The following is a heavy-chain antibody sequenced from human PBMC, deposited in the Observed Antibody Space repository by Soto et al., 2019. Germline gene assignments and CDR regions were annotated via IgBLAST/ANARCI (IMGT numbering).Heavy chain of an antibody. CDR2: LSSSGSTI. CDR3: ARAPNYDFWSDYYYFDY. CDR1: GFTFSDYD. D-gene: IGHD3-3*01. V-gene: IGHV3-11*01. J-gene: IGHJ4*02. Sequence: QVQLVESGGGLVKHGGSLRLNCAASGFTFSDYDMSWIRQAPGKGLEWVSYLSSSGSTIYYEDSVKGRFTISRDNAKNSLYLQMNSLRAEDTAVYYCARAPNYDFWSDYYYFDYWGQGTLVTVSS.